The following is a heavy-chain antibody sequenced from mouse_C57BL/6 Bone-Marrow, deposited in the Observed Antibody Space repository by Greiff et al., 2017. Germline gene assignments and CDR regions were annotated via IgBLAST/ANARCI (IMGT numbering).Heavy chain of an antibody. Sequence: VQLQQPGAELVKPGASVKMSCKASGYTFTSYWITWVKQRPGQGLEWIGDIYPGSGSTNYNEKFKSKATLTVDPSSSTAYMQLSSLTSEDYAVYDCARRYDGSSYVYGYFDVWGTGTTVTVSS. J-gene: IGHJ1*03. CDR1: GYTFTSYW. D-gene: IGHD1-1*01. CDR2: IYPGSGST. CDR3: ARRYDGSSYVYGYFDV. V-gene: IGHV1-55*01.